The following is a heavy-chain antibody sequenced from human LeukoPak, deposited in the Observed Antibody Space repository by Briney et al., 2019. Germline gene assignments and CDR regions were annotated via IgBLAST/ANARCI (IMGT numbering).Heavy chain of an antibody. V-gene: IGHV4-34*01. J-gene: IGHJ4*02. D-gene: IGHD1-7*01. CDR2: INHSGST. Sequence: SETLSLTCAVYGGSFSGYYWSWIRQPPGQGLEWIREINHSGSTNYNPSLKSRVTISVDTSKNQFSLKLSSVTAADTAVYYCARNYGRTPMGYWGQGTLVTVSS. CDR3: ARNYGRTPMGY. CDR1: GGSFSGYY.